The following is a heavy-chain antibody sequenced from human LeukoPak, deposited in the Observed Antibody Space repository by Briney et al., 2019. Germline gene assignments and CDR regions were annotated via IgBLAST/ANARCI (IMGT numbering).Heavy chain of an antibody. CDR3: ARGGSSWPRTYYYYYGMDV. J-gene: IGHJ6*04. V-gene: IGHV1-2*04. CDR1: GYTFTGYY. D-gene: IGHD6-13*01. Sequence: ASVKVSCKASGYTFTGYYMHWVRQAPGQGLEWMGWINPNSGGTNYAQKFQGWVTMTRDTSNSTAYMELSRLRSDDTAVYYCARGGSSWPRTYYYYYGMDVWGKGTTVTVSS. CDR2: INPNSGGT.